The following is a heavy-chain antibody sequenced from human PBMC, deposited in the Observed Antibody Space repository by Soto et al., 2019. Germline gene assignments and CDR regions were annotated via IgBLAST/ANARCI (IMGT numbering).Heavy chain of an antibody. CDR3: ARGAGSGWSKQYYFDY. CDR1: GGSFSGYY. Sequence: QVQLQQWGAGLLKPSETLSLTCAVYGGSFSGYYWSWIRQPPGKGLEWIGEINHSGSTNYNPSLKSRVTISADTSKNQSSLKLSSVTAADTAVYYCARGAGSGWSKQYYFDYWGQGTLVTVSS. J-gene: IGHJ4*02. D-gene: IGHD6-19*01. V-gene: IGHV4-34*01. CDR2: INHSGST.